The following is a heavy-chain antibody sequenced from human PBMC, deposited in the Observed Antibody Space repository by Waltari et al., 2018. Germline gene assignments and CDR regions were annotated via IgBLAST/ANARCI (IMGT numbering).Heavy chain of an antibody. CDR3: ARDRDYGDSPYYYYGMDV. V-gene: IGHV4-59*11. CDR2: IYYSGST. Sequence: QVQLQESGPGLVKPSETLSLTCTVSGGSISSHYWSWIRQPPGKGLEWIGYIYYSGSTNYNPSLKSRDTISVDTSKNQFSLKLSSVTAADTAVYYCARDRDYGDSPYYYYGMDVWGQGTTVTVSS. D-gene: IGHD4-17*01. J-gene: IGHJ6*02. CDR1: GGSISSHY.